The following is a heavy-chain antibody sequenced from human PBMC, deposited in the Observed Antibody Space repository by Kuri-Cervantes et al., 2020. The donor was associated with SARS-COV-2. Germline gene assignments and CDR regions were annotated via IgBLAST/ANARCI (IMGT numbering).Heavy chain of an antibody. V-gene: IGHV3-11*04. D-gene: IGHD4-17*01. CDR1: GFTFSDYY. J-gene: IGHJ6*02. CDR3: ARDYGDYFVVYYYGMDV. CDR2: ISSSGSTI. Sequence: GRSLRPSFAASGFTFSDYYMSWIRQAPGKGLEWVSYISSSGSTIYYADSVKGRFTISRDNAKNSLYLQMNSLRAEDTAVYYCARDYGDYFVVYYYGMDVWGQGTTVTVSS.